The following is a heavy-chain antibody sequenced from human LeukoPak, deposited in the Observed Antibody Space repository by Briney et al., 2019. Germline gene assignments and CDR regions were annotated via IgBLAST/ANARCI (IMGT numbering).Heavy chain of an antibody. CDR1: EYDFRAYT. Sequence: GGSLRLSCVASEYDFRAYTFTWVRQAPGKGLEYVSSISKSSALKYYSESVRGRFTIPRDNAENSLYLDMSNLGAEDTAVYFCVRGDNRDQWGQGTLVTVSS. CDR2: ISKSSALK. D-gene: IGHD2-2*01. V-gene: IGHV3-21*01. CDR3: VRGDNRDQ. J-gene: IGHJ4*02.